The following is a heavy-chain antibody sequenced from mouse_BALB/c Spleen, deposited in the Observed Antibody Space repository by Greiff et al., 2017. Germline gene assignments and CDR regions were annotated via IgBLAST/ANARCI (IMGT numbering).Heavy chain of an antibody. D-gene: IGHD1-1*01. J-gene: IGHJ3*01. V-gene: IGHV5-9-4*01. CDR2: ISSGGSYT. CDR3: ARDGSSYRFAY. CDR1: GFTFSSYA. Sequence: EVMLVESGGGLVKPGGSLKLSCAASGFTFSSYAMSWVRQSPEKRLEWVAEISSGGSYTYYPDTVTGRFTISRDNAKNTLYLEMSSLRSEDTAMYYCARDGSSYRFAYWGQGTLVTVSA.